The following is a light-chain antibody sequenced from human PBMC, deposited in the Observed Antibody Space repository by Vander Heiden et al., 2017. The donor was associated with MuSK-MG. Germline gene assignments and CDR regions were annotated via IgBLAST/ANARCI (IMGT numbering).Light chain of an antibody. CDR3: QQVNNSPNT. V-gene: IGKV1D-13*01. Sequence: AIQLTQSPSSLSASVGDRVTITCRASQGISSALAWYQQKPGKAPKLLIYDASSLESGVPSRFSGSGSGTDFTLTISSLQPEDFATYYCQQVNNSPNTFGQGTPLEIK. CDR1: QGISSA. CDR2: DAS. J-gene: IGKJ5*01.